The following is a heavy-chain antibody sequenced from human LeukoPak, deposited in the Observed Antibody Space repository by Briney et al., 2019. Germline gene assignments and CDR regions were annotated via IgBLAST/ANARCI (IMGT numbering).Heavy chain of an antibody. Sequence: GGSLRLSCAASGFTFGNYWINWVRQAPGKGLMWVSRVHSDGSITNYADSVKGRFSISRDNSKNTLYVEMNNLRAEDTAVYYCARERAPFDGLDYWGQGTLVTVSS. CDR1: GFTFGNYW. CDR2: VHSDGSIT. CDR3: ARERAPFDGLDY. J-gene: IGHJ4*02. V-gene: IGHV3-74*01.